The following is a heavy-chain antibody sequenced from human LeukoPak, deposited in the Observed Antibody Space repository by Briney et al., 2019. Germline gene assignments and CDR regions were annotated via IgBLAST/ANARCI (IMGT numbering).Heavy chain of an antibody. V-gene: IGHV3-49*04. CDR1: GFTFGDYA. J-gene: IGHJ4*02. CDR2: IRSKAYGGTT. CDR3: TSGIQVWTPYYFDY. Sequence: PGGSLRLSCTASGFTFGDYAMSWVRQAPGKGLEWVGFIRSKAYGGTTEYAASVKGRFTISRDDSKSIASLQMNSLKTDDTAVYDCTSGIQVWTPYYFDYWGQGTLVTVSP. D-gene: IGHD1-1*01.